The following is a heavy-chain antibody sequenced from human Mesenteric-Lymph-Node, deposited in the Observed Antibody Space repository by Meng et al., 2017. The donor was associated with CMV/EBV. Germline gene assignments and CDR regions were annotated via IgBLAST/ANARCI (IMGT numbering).Heavy chain of an antibody. CDR3: AHEPVAATRTHYYFYGMDA. Sequence: GGSLRLSCEASEFTFSNYWMSWVRRAPGKGLEWVANINEDGSKKYYVDSVRGRFTISRDNAKNSLYLQMNSLRAGDTAVYYCAHEPVAATRTHYYFYGMDAWGQGTTVTVSS. J-gene: IGHJ6*02. V-gene: IGHV3-7*01. CDR2: INEDGSKK. CDR1: EFTFSNYW. D-gene: IGHD2-15*01.